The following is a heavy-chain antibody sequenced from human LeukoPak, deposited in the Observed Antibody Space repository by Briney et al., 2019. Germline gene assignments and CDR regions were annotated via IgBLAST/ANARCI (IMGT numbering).Heavy chain of an antibody. J-gene: IGHJ4*02. D-gene: IGHD3-10*01. Sequence: PSETLSLTCTVSGGSLRNYYWSWIRQPPGKGLEWIGYIYYSGSTNSNPSLKSRVTISVDMSKNQFSLKLTSVTAADTAVYYCARYGSGTYSFDYWGQGTLAVVSS. CDR1: GGSLRNYY. CDR3: ARYGSGTYSFDY. V-gene: IGHV4-59*01. CDR2: IYYSGST.